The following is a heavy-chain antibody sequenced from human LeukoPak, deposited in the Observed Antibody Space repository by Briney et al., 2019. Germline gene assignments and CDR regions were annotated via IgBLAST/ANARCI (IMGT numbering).Heavy chain of an antibody. D-gene: IGHD6-6*01. CDR1: GFSFSRFW. Sequence: GGSLRLSCAASGFSFSRFWMHWVRQAPGKGLVWISRITSDRSNRDYADSVKGRFTISRDNSKSTLYVQMNSLRAEDTAVYYCAIVVAARQGTIDPWGQGTLVTISS. CDR3: AIVVAARQGTIDP. V-gene: IGHV3-74*01. J-gene: IGHJ5*02. CDR2: ITSDRSNR.